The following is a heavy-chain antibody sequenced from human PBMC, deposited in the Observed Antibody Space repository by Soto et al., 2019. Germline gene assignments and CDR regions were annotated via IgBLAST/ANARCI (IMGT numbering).Heavy chain of an antibody. CDR2: ISYDGSNK. D-gene: IGHD4-17*01. V-gene: IGHV3-30*18. J-gene: IGHJ5*02. CDR3: AKDKGWMTTVTRNWFDP. CDR1: GFTFSSYG. Sequence: GGSLRLSCAASGFTFSSYGMQWVRQAPGKGLEWVAVISYDGSNKYYADSVKGRFTISRDNSKNTLYLQMNSLRAEDTAVYYCAKDKGWMTTVTRNWFDPWGQGTLVTVSS.